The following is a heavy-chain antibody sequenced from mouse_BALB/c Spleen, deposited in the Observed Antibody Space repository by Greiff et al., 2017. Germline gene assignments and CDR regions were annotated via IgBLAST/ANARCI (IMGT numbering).Heavy chain of an antibody. CDR3: TRRGYYYGSDYAMDY. Sequence: EVKLVESGGGLVQPGGSMKLSCVASGFTFSNYWMNWVRQSPEKGLEWVAEIRLKSNNYATHYAESVKGRFTISRDDSKSSVYLQMNNLRAEDTGIYYCTRRGYYYGSDYAMDYWGQGTSVTVSS. V-gene: IGHV6-6*02. D-gene: IGHD1-1*01. J-gene: IGHJ4*01. CDR2: IRLKSNNYAT. CDR1: GFTFSNYW.